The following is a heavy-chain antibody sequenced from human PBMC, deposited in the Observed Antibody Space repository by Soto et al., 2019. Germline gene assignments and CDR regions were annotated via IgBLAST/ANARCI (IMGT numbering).Heavy chain of an antibody. CDR3: ARARISRAYPMGLYYFDY. D-gene: IGHD2-15*01. V-gene: IGHV4-61*01. CDR2: IYYSGST. Sequence: SETLSLTCTVSGGSVSSGSYYWSWIRQPPGKGLEWIGYIYYSGSTNYNPSLKTRFTITVDTSKNQFSLKLSSVTAADTAVYYCARARISRAYPMGLYYFDYWGQGTLVTVSS. CDR1: GGSVSSGSYY. J-gene: IGHJ4*02.